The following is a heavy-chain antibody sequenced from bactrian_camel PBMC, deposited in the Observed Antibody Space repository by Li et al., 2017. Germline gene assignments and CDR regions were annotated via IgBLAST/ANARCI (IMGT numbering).Heavy chain of an antibody. CDR2: INPVGGGT. CDR1: EFTFGSYF. D-gene: IGHD7*01. Sequence: VQLVESGGALVQPGGSLRLSCTASEFTFGSYFMRWVRSAPEKGMEWVSSINPVGGGTAYAASVKGRFALSMDNSKNTLYLQMNNLKPEDTAVYYCVADQKYWGQGTQVTVS. J-gene: IGHJ4*01. V-gene: IGHV3S19*01. CDR3: VADQKY.